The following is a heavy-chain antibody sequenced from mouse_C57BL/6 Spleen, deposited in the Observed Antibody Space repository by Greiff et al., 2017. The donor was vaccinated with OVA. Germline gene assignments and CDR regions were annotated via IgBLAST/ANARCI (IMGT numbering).Heavy chain of an antibody. CDR3: ARDYGSRRYFDY. CDR2: INPSSGYT. CDR1: GYTFTSYT. D-gene: IGHD1-1*01. J-gene: IGHJ2*01. V-gene: IGHV1-4*01. Sequence: QVQLQQSGAELARPGASVKMSCKASGYTFTSYTMHWVKQRPGQGLEWIGYINPSSGYTKYNQKFKDKATLTADKSSSAAYMQLSSLTSEDSAVYYCARDYGSRRYFDYWGQGTTLTVSS.